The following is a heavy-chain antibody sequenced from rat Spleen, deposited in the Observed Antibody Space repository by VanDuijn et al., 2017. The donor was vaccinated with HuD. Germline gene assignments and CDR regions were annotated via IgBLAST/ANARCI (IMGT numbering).Heavy chain of an antibody. CDR2: ISPTGGDYV. V-gene: IGHV5-19*01. D-gene: IGHD1-11*01. Sequence: EVQLVESDGGLVQPGRSLKLSCAASGFTFNNFGMHWIRQAPTKGLEWVASISPTGGDYVYYRDSVKGRFTISRDNAENTVYLQMNSLRSEDTATYYCAKDLDYGPDYWGQGVMVTVSS. CDR1: GFTFNNFG. CDR3: AKDLDYGPDY. J-gene: IGHJ2*01.